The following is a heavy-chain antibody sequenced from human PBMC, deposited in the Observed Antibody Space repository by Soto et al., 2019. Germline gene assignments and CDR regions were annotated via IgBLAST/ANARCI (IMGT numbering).Heavy chain of an antibody. CDR2: ISAYNGYT. CDR3: ARDPRLFLYIWTGSNYGTDV. J-gene: IGHJ6*02. D-gene: IGHD3-9*01. V-gene: IGHV1-18*01. CDR1: GYPFTTYG. Sequence: SVKVSCKASGYPFTTYGISWVRQAPGHGLEWMGWISAYNGYTKYTQNLQGRVTLTTDTSTSTAYMELKSLKSDDTAVYYCARDPRLFLYIWTGSNYGTDVWCQGITVTVSS.